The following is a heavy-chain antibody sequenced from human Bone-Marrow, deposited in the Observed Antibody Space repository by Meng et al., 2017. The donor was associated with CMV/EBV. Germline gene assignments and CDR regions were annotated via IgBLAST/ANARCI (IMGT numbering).Heavy chain of an antibody. Sequence: SVKVSCKASGGTFSSYAISWVRQAPGQGLEWMGGIIPIFGTANYAQKFQGRVTITTDESTSTAYMELSRLRSDDTAVYYCARVPSWVGATTDYGMDVWGQGTTVTVSS. J-gene: IGHJ6*02. CDR3: ARVPSWVGATTDYGMDV. CDR1: GGTFSSYA. CDR2: IIPIFGTA. V-gene: IGHV1-69*05. D-gene: IGHD1-26*01.